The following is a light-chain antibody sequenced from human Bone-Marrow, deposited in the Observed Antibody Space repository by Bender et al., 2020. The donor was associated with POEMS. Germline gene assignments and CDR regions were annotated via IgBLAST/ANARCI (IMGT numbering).Light chain of an antibody. Sequence: QSALTQPASVSGSPGQSITISCTGTSSDVGGYNYVSWYQQHPGKAPKLVIFDVSNRPSGVSARFSGSKSGKTASLTISGLQAEDEADYFCCSFTLTATYVFGTGTKVTV. CDR3: CSFTLTATYV. J-gene: IGLJ1*01. V-gene: IGLV2-14*03. CDR1: SSDVGGYNY. CDR2: DVS.